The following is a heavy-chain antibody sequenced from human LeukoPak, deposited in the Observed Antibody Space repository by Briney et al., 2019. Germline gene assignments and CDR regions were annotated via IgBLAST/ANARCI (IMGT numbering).Heavy chain of an antibody. V-gene: IGHV4-39*07. J-gene: IGHJ4*02. CDR2: INHSGST. CDR1: GDSVSSSNYY. D-gene: IGHD5-24*01. CDR3: ARGRDGYIFDY. Sequence: SETLSLTCAVSGDSVSSSNYYWSWIRQPPGKGLEWIGEINHSGSTNYNPSLKSRVTISVDTSKNQFSLKLSSVTAADTAVYYCARGRDGYIFDYWGQGTLVTVSS.